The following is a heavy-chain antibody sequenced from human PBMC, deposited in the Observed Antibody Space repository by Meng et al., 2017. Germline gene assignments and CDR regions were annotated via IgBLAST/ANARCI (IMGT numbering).Heavy chain of an antibody. Sequence: VEAGGEVKEPGSSVKAPCKASGGTFSSYAISWVRQAPGQGLEWMGGIIPIFGTANYAQKFQGRVTITADKSTSTAYMELSSLRSEDTAVYYCARGVGYGGNSLYFDYWGQGTLVTVSS. CDR1: GGTFSSYA. D-gene: IGHD4-23*01. CDR3: ARGVGYGGNSLYFDY. CDR2: IIPIFGTA. J-gene: IGHJ4*02. V-gene: IGHV1-69*06.